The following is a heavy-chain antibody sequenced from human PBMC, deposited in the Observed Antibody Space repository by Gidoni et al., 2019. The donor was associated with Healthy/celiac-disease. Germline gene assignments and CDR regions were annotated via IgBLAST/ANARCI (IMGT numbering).Heavy chain of an antibody. CDR3: ARDGYSGYDHFDY. D-gene: IGHD5-12*01. J-gene: IGHJ4*02. CDR2: ISYDGSNK. Sequence: QVQLVESGGGVVQPGRSLRLSCAASGFTFSSSAMHWVRQAPGKGLEWVAVISYDGSNKYYADSVKGRFTISRDNSKNTLYLQMNSLRAEDTAVYYCARDGYSGYDHFDYWGQGTLVTVSS. CDR1: GFTFSSSA. V-gene: IGHV3-30-3*01.